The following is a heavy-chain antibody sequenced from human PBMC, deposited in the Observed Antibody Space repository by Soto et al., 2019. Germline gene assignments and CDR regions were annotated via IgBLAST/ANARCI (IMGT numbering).Heavy chain of an antibody. CDR2: INHSGST. CDR1: GGSFSGYY. CDR3: ARGGWSGYGDYGEYPY. V-gene: IGHV4-34*01. Sequence: QVQLQQWGAGLLKPSETLSLTCAVYGGSFSGYYWSWIRQPPGKGLEWIGEINHSGSTNYNPSLKSRVTISVDTSKNQFSLKLSSVTAADTAVYYCARGGWSGYGDYGEYPYWGQGTLVTVSS. J-gene: IGHJ4*02. D-gene: IGHD4-17*01.